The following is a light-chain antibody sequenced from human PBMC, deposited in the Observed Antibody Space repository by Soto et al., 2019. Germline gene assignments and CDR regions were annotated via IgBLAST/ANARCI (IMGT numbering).Light chain of an antibody. J-gene: IGKJ4*01. V-gene: IGKV1-33*01. CDR2: HVS. CDR3: RQYGNRRLT. CDR1: QDISNY. Sequence: DIQMTQSPSSLSASVGDRVTITCQASQDISNYLNWYQQKPGKAPKLLIYHVSSFESGVPSRFSRSGSGTEFTFIISSLQPEDIATYYCRQYGNRRLTFGGGTKVHIK.